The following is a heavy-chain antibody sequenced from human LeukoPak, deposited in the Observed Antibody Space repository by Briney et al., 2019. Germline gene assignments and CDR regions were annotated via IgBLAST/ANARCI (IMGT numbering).Heavy chain of an antibody. Sequence: GGSLRLSCAASGFTFSSYGMHWVRQAPGKGLEWVAVISYDGSNKYYADSVKGRFTISRDNSRNTLYLQMNSLGAEDTAVYYCVRELPPVVQYYFDYWGPGTLVTVSS. CDR2: ISYDGSNK. CDR3: VRELPPVVQYYFDY. CDR1: GFTFSSYG. D-gene: IGHD3-22*01. V-gene: IGHV3-30*03. J-gene: IGHJ4*02.